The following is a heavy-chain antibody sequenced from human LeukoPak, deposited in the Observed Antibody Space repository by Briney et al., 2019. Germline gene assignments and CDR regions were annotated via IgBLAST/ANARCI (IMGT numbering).Heavy chain of an antibody. Sequence: GGSLRLSCAASGFTFSSYAMSWVRQAPGKGLEWVSAISGSGGSTYYADSVKGRFTISRDNSKNTLYLQMSSLRAEDTAVYYCAKDLPDISVYCSGGSCQVYWGQGTLVTVSS. CDR2: ISGSGGST. V-gene: IGHV3-23*01. CDR1: GFTFSSYA. J-gene: IGHJ4*02. D-gene: IGHD2-15*01. CDR3: AKDLPDISVYCSGGSCQVY.